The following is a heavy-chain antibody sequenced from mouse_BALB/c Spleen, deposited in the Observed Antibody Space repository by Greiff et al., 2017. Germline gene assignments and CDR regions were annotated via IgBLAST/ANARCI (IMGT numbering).Heavy chain of an antibody. Sequence: DVQLVESGGGLVQPGGSLKLSCAASGFTFSSYTMSWVRQTPEKRLEWVAYISNGGGSTYYPDTVKGRFTISRDNAKNTLYLQLSSLKSEDTAMYYCARARWDYFDYWGQGTTLTVSS. D-gene: IGHD2-3*01. J-gene: IGHJ2*01. CDR3: ARARWDYFDY. V-gene: IGHV5-12-2*01. CDR2: ISNGGGST. CDR1: GFTFSSYT.